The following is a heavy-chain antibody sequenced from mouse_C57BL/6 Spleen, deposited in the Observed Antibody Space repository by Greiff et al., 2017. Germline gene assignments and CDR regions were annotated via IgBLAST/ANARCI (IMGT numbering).Heavy chain of an antibody. CDR1: GFTFSSYA. D-gene: IGHD2-4*01. V-gene: IGHV5-4*01. CDR3: ARDRSYYDYDGYYAMDY. J-gene: IGHJ4*01. Sequence: EVQLVESGGGLVKPGGSLKLSCAASGFTFSSYAMSWVRQTPEKRLEWVATISDGGSYTYYPDNVKGRFTISRDNAKNNLYLQMSHLKSEDTAMYYCARDRSYYDYDGYYAMDYWGQGTSVTVSS. CDR2: ISDGGSYT.